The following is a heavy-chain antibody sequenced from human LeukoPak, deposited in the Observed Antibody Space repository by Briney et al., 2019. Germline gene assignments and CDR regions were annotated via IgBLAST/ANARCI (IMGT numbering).Heavy chain of an antibody. CDR2: ISYDGSNK. V-gene: IGHV3-30*03. J-gene: IGHJ3*02. CDR1: GFTFSSYG. CDR3: ARAGGAKEGAFDI. Sequence: QPGRSLRLSCAASGFTFSSYGMHWVRQAPGKGLEWVAVISYDGSNKYYADSVKGRFTISRDNAKNSLYLQMNSLRAEDTAVYYCARAGGAKEGAFDIWGQGTMVTVSS.